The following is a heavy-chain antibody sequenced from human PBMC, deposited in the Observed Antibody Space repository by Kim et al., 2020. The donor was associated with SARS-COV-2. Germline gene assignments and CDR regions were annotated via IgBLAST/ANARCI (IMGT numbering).Heavy chain of an antibody. CDR1: GFTFSSYS. Sequence: GGSLRLSCAASGFTFSSYSMNWVRQAPGKGLEWVSSISSSSSYIYYADSVKGRFTISRDNAKNSLYLQMNSLRAEDTAVYYCARARTKNDYGEFRTYYYYGMDVWGQGTTVTVSS. CDR2: ISSSSSYI. J-gene: IGHJ6*02. V-gene: IGHV3-21*01. D-gene: IGHD4-17*01. CDR3: ARARTKNDYGEFRTYYYYGMDV.